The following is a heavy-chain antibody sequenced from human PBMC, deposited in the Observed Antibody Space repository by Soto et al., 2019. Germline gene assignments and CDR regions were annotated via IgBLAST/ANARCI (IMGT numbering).Heavy chain of an antibody. CDR3: AKDKVLRLLGAFDI. V-gene: IGHV3-9*01. D-gene: IGHD2-15*01. Sequence: PGGSLRLSCAASGFTFDDYAMHWVRQAPGKGLEWVSGISWNSGSIGYADSVKGRFTISRDNAKNSLYLQMNSLRAEDTALYYCAKDKVLRLLGAFDIWGQGTMVTVSS. CDR1: GFTFDDYA. CDR2: ISWNSGSI. J-gene: IGHJ3*02.